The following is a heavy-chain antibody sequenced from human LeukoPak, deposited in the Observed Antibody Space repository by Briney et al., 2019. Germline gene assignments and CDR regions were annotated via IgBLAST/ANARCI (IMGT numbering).Heavy chain of an antibody. V-gene: IGHV4-4*07. Sequence: SETLSLTCTVSGGSISSYYWSWIRQPAGKGLEWIGRVYTSGSTNYNPSLKSRATMSVDRSENQFSLRLSSVTAADTAVYYCASGTDEQTKSYYYYYMDVWGKGTTVTVSS. CDR3: ASGTDEQTKSYYYYYMDV. CDR2: VYTSGST. CDR1: GGSISSYY. J-gene: IGHJ6*03. D-gene: IGHD1/OR15-1a*01.